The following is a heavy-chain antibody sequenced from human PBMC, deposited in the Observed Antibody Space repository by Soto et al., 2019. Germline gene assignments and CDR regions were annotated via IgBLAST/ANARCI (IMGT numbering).Heavy chain of an antibody. V-gene: IGHV3-30*18. CDR2: ISYDGSNK. CDR3: AKDSSIVVVTAIPGHFDY. CDR1: GFTFSSYG. Sequence: QVQLVESGGGVVQPGRSLRLSCAASGFTFSSYGMHWVRQAPGKGLEWVAVISYDGSNKYYADSVKGRFTISRDNSKNTLYLQMNSLRAEDTAVYYCAKDSSIVVVTAIPGHFDYWGQVTLVTVSS. J-gene: IGHJ4*02. D-gene: IGHD2-21*02.